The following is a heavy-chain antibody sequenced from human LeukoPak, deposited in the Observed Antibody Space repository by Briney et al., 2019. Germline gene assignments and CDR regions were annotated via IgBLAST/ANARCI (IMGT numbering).Heavy chain of an antibody. CDR1: GGTFSSYA. CDR2: IIPIFGTA. CDR3: ARDHTLPRVVVPAAIYYYYGMDV. J-gene: IGHJ6*02. Sequence: ASVKVSCKASGGTFSSYAISWVRQAPGQGLEWMGGIIPIFGTANYAQKFQGRVTITADESTSTAYMELSSLRPEDTAVYYCARDHTLPRVVVPAAIYYYYGMDVWGQGTTVTVSS. V-gene: IGHV1-69*01. D-gene: IGHD2-2*01.